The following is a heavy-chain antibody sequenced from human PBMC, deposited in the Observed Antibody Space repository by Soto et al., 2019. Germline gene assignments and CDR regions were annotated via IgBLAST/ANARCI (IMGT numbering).Heavy chain of an antibody. CDR1: GFTFSNYA. J-gene: IGHJ4*02. D-gene: IGHD6-19*01. Sequence: GGSLRLSCAASGFTFSNYAMSWVRQAPGKGLEWVSSISPGSTYIYYTDSVSGRCTIYRDNDKNSMFLKMNSLSDEDTALYYCTRDPEYSGGLRLDYWGQGT. CDR2: ISPGSTYI. V-gene: IGHV3-21*01. CDR3: TRDPEYSGGLRLDY.